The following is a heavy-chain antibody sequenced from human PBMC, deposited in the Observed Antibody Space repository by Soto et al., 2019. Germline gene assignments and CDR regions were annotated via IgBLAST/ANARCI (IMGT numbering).Heavy chain of an antibody. Sequence: QVQLQESGPGLVKPSGTLSLTCGVSGDSITSTNWWSWVCQPPGRGLEWIGEIYHSGTTHYNPSLKSRITILLDESKNQFSLNLSSVTAADTAVYYCARLKGPEHYGLDVWGQGTTVSVFS. CDR3: ARLKGPEHYGLDV. V-gene: IGHV4-4*02. CDR2: IYHSGTT. J-gene: IGHJ6*02. CDR1: GDSITSTNW.